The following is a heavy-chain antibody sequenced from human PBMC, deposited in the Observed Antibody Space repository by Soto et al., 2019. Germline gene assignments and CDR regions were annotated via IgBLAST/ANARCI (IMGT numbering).Heavy chain of an antibody. CDR2: IKQDGSEK. CDR3: ARDRSPYCSSTSCHPSYYGMDV. CDR1: GFTFSSYW. V-gene: IGHV3-7*03. D-gene: IGHD2-2*01. Sequence: GGSLRLSCAASGFTFSSYWMSWVRQAPGKGLEWVANIKQDGSEKYYVDSVKGRFTISRDNAKNSLYLQMNSLRAEDTAVYYCARDRSPYCSSTSCHPSYYGMDVWSQGTTVTVSS. J-gene: IGHJ6*02.